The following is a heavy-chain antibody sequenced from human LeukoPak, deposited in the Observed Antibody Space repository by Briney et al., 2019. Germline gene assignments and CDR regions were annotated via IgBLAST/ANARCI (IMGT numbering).Heavy chain of an antibody. J-gene: IGHJ4*02. V-gene: IGHV3-33*06. D-gene: IGHD4-17*01. Sequence: PGGSLRLSCAASGFTFSNYGMHWVRQAPGKGLEWVALIWFDGRNKFHADSVKGRFTISRDNSKNTLFLQMNSLRAEDTAVYYCAKGRRLQTVTSGFDYWGQGTLVTVSS. CDR1: GFTFSNYG. CDR3: AKGRRLQTVTSGFDY. CDR2: IWFDGRNK.